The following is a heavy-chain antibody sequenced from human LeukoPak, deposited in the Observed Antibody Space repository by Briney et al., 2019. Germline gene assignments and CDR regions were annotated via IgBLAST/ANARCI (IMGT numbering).Heavy chain of an antibody. CDR2: ISSTGTYI. CDR1: GFTVSGYS. Sequence: GGSLRLSCAGSGFTVSGYSLNWVRQAPGKGLEWVSSISSTGTYIYYADSVKGRFTISRDNAQNSLYLQMSSLRAEDTAIYYCVRDRGTYRPIDYWGQGTLVTVSS. D-gene: IGHD1-26*01. V-gene: IGHV3-21*04. CDR3: VRDRGTYRPIDY. J-gene: IGHJ4*02.